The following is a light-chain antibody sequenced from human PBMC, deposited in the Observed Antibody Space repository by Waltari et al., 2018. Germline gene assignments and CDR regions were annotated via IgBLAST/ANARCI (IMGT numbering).Light chain of an antibody. CDR1: QTVYHF. CDR2: EAS. V-gene: IGKV3-11*01. Sequence: EVVFTQSPATLSFSPGERATLSCSASQTVYHFLAWYQQKPGQAPRLIIYEASQRATAIPARFSGSGSGTDFTLTINNLEPEDVGVYYCQQRANWPPLTFGGGTKVEIK. CDR3: QQRANWPPLT. J-gene: IGKJ4*01.